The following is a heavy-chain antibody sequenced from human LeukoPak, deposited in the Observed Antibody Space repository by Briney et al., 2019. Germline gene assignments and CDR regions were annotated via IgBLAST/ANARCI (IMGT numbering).Heavy chain of an antibody. D-gene: IGHD6-19*01. J-gene: IGHJ6*03. CDR3: ARENSSGWYEDVYYYMDV. V-gene: IGHV3-11*01. CDR2: ISSSGSTI. CDR1: GFTFSDYY. Sequence: EPGGSLRLSCAASGFTFSDYYMSWIRQAPGKGLEWVSYISSSGSTIYYADSVKGRFTISRDNAKNSLYLQMNSLRAEDTAVYYCARENSSGWYEDVYYYMDVWGKGTTVTVSS.